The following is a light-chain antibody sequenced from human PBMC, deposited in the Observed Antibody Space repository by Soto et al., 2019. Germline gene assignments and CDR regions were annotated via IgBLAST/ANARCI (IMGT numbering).Light chain of an antibody. V-gene: IGKV3-11*01. J-gene: IGKJ1*01. CDR1: QSVKTF. CDR3: QQYVNWPKT. CDR2: DAS. Sequence: EIVLTQSPATVSLSPGESATLSCRASQSVKTFLVWYQQKPAQAPRLLIYDASHRATGIPARFSGSGSGTDFTLTISSLQSEDYGVYFCQQYVNWPKTFGHGTKVDIK.